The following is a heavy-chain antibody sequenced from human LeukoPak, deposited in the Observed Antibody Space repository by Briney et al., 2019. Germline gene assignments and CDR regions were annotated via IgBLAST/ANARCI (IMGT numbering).Heavy chain of an antibody. V-gene: IGHV3-7*01. CDR2: IKQDGSEK. J-gene: IGHJ4*02. CDR1: GFTFSSYW. CDR3: ARENQYYYDSSGYPHCGFDY. Sequence: GGSLRLSCAASGFTFSSYWMSWVRQAPGKGLEWVANIKQDGSEKYYMDSVKGRFTISRDNAKNSLYLQMNSLRAEDTAVYYCARENQYYYDSSGYPHCGFDYWGQGTLVTVSS. D-gene: IGHD3-22*01.